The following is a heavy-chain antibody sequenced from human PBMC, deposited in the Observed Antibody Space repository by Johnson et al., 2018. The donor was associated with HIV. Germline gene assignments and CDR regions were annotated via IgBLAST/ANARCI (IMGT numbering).Heavy chain of an antibody. D-gene: IGHD1-1*01. Sequence: EVQLVESGGGLVQSGGSLRLSCGASGFSVSNNYMNWVRQAPGKGLEWVSVIYTGGSTYYADSVRGRFTISRDNSKNTLYLQMRSLRAEDTAIYYCARREGTTGTFSAFDIWGQGTMVTVSS. CDR2: IYTGGST. J-gene: IGHJ3*02. V-gene: IGHV3-66*01. CDR1: GFSVSNNY. CDR3: ARREGTTGTFSAFDI.